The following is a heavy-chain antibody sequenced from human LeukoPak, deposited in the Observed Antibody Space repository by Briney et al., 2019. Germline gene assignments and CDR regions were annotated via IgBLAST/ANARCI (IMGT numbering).Heavy chain of an antibody. CDR2: INPNSGGT. D-gene: IGHD3-22*01. V-gene: IGHV1-2*02. Sequence: ASVKVSCKASGYTFTGYYMHWVRQAPGQGLEWMGWINPNSGGTNYAQKFQGRVTMTRDTSISTAYMELSRLRSDDTAVYYCARVWVDYYDSSGPDFWGQGTLVTVSS. J-gene: IGHJ4*02. CDR3: ARVWVDYYDSSGPDF. CDR1: GYTFTGYY.